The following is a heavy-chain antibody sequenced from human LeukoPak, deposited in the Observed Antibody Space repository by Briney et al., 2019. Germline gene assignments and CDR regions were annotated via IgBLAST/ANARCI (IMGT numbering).Heavy chain of an antibody. V-gene: IGHV4-4*02. D-gene: IGHD2-15*01. Sequence: SGTLSLTCAVSGGSISRSNWWSWVRQPPGKGLEWIGEIYHSGSTTYNPSLKSRVTISVDTSKNQFSLKLSSVTAADTAVYYCARGRRRYCSGGSCYLYDYYYYYMDVWGKGTTVTVSS. CDR1: GGSISRSNW. CDR2: IYHSGST. J-gene: IGHJ6*03. CDR3: ARGRRRYCSGGSCYLYDYYYYYMDV.